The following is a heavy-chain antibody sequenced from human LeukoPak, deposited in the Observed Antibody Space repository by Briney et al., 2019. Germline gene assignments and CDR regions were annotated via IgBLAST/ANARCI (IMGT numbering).Heavy chain of an antibody. CDR1: GGSISTYY. Sequence: SETLSLTCTVSGGSISTYYWNWIRQPPGKGLEWIGCIYYSGSTNYNPSLKSRVTISVDTSKNQFSLKLSSVTAADTAVYYCARVYYSSSYDYWYFDLWGRGTLVTVSS. V-gene: IGHV4-59*01. D-gene: IGHD6-13*01. CDR2: IYYSGST. CDR3: ARVYYSSSYDYWYFDL. J-gene: IGHJ2*01.